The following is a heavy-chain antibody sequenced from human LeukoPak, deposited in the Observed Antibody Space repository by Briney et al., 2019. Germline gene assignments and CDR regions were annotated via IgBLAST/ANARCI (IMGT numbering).Heavy chain of an antibody. Sequence: SQTLSLTCTVSGASITSGDYYWSWIRQPPGKGLEWIGYIYYSESAYYNPSLMSQLTISIDTSKNQFSLKLSSVTAADTAVYYCARGRKRFLEWLLYPRAFDIWGQGTMVTVSS. D-gene: IGHD3-3*01. V-gene: IGHV4-30-4*08. CDR1: GASITSGDYY. CDR3: ARGRKRFLEWLLYPRAFDI. CDR2: IYYSESA. J-gene: IGHJ3*02.